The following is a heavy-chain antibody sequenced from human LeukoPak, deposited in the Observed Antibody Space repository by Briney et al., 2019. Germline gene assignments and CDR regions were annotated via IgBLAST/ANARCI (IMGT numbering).Heavy chain of an antibody. CDR3: ARGTTYDSVTDYYFNY. J-gene: IGHJ4*02. D-gene: IGHD3-22*01. V-gene: IGHV4-61*02. CDR2: VYTSGTT. Sequence: SETLSLTCTVSGGSINSGGYYWTWIRQPAGKGLEWIGRVYTSGTTKYNPSLKSRVTISLDTSKNQFSLKLSSVTAADTAVYYCARGTTYDSVTDYYFNYWGQGTLVTVSS. CDR1: GGSINSGGYY.